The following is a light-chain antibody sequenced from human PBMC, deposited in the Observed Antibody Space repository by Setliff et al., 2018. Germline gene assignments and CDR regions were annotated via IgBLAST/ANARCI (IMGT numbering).Light chain of an antibody. J-gene: IGLJ1*01. CDR3: QSYDISLSGDV. V-gene: IGLV1-40*01. CDR2: GNM. Sequence: QRVTISCTGSGSNIGAGSDVHWYQFLPGTAPKLLIYGNMNRPSGVPDRFSGSKSATSASLAISGLQAEDEADYYCQSYDISLSGDVFGTGTKGTVL. CDR1: GSNIGAGSD.